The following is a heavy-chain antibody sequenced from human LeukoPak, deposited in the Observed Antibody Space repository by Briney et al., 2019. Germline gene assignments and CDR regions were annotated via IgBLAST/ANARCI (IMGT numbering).Heavy chain of an antibody. D-gene: IGHD3-10*01. CDR1: GFTFSSYG. CDR2: IRYEGSNK. V-gene: IGHV3-30*02. Sequence: PGGSLRLSYAASGFTFSSYGMHWVRQAPGKWLERVAFIRYEGSNKYYADSVKGRFTISRDNAKNSLYLQMNSLRAEDTALYHCAKGYYGSGSFVTWGQGTLVTVSS. J-gene: IGHJ5*02. CDR3: AKGYYGSGSFVT.